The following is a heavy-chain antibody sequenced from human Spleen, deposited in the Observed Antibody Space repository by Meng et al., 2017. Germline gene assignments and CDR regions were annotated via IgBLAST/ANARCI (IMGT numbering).Heavy chain of an antibody. D-gene: IGHD3-10*01. CDR2: ISSSGSTI. J-gene: IGHJ4*02. CDR1: GFTFSDYY. V-gene: IGHV3-11*04. CDR3: ARDALRFGELLYLGY. Sequence: GESLKISCAASGFTFSDYYMSWIRQAPGKGLEWVSYISSSGSTIYYADSVKGRFTISRDNAKNSLYLQMNSLRAEDTAVYYCARDALRFGELLYLGYWGQGTLVTVSS.